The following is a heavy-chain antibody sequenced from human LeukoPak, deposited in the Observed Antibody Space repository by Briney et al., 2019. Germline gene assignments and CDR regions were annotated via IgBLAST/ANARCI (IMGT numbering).Heavy chain of an antibody. CDR1: GFTFSSYG. D-gene: IGHD2-15*01. Sequence: PGGSLRLSCAASGFTFSSYGMSWVRQAPGKGLEWVSAISGSGGSTYYADSVKGRFTISRDNSKNSLYLQMNSLKTEDTAVYYCARVDPYCSGGSCYADYWGQGTLVTVSS. J-gene: IGHJ4*02. V-gene: IGHV3-23*01. CDR3: ARVDPYCSGGSCYADY. CDR2: ISGSGGST.